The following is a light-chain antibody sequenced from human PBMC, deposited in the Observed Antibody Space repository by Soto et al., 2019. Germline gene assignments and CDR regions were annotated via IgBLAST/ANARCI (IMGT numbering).Light chain of an antibody. V-gene: IGLV1-44*01. J-gene: IGLJ1*01. Sequence: QSALTQPPSASGTPGQRVTISCSGSSSNIGSKTVNWYQQLPGTVPKLLIYNSYQRPSGVPDRFSGSKSGTSASLAISGLQSEDEADYYCAAWDASLNGYVSGAGTKVTVL. CDR3: AAWDASLNGYV. CDR1: SSNIGSKT. CDR2: NSY.